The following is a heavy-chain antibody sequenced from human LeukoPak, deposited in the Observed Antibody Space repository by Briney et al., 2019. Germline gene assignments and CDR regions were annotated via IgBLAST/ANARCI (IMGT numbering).Heavy chain of an antibody. CDR3: ARSYSSSRGTFDY. Sequence: GGSLRLSCAASGFTFSSYSMNWVRQAPGKGLEWVSSITSSSSYIYYADSVKGRFTISRDNAKNSLYLQMNSLRAEDTAVYYCARSYSSSRGTFDYWGQGTLVTVSS. CDR1: GFTFSSYS. D-gene: IGHD6-6*01. J-gene: IGHJ4*02. CDR2: ITSSSSYI. V-gene: IGHV3-21*01.